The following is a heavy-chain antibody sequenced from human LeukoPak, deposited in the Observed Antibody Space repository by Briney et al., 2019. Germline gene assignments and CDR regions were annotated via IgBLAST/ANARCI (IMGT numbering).Heavy chain of an antibody. Sequence: ASVKVSCKASGYTFTSYDIDWVRQATGQGLEWMGWMNPNSGNTGYAQKFQGRVTMTRNTCISTAYMELSSLRSEDTAVYYCARGPERYCSGGSCYSGLWFDPWGQGTLVTVSS. J-gene: IGHJ5*02. CDR2: MNPNSGNT. V-gene: IGHV1-8*01. CDR3: ARGPERYCSGGSCYSGLWFDP. D-gene: IGHD2-15*01. CDR1: GYTFTSYD.